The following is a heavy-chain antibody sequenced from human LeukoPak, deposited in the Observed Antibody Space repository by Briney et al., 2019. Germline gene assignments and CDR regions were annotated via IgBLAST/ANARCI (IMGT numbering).Heavy chain of an antibody. Sequence: SETLSLTCAVSGYSFSSGYYWGWIRQPPGKGLEWIGSIYHSGSTYYNPSLKSRVTISVDTSKNQFSLKLSSVTAADTAVYYCARYDFWSGRNAFDIWGQGTMVTVSS. V-gene: IGHV4-38-2*01. CDR2: IYHSGST. D-gene: IGHD3-3*01. CDR1: GYSFSSGYY. CDR3: ARYDFWSGRNAFDI. J-gene: IGHJ3*02.